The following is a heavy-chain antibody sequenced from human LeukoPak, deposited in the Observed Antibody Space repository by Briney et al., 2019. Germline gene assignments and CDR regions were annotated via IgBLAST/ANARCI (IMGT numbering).Heavy chain of an antibody. D-gene: IGHD6-13*01. CDR3: ARRELVRGAFDI. V-gene: IGHV3-66*04. Sequence: GGSLRLSCAASGFTVSSNYMSWVRQAPGKGLEWVSVIYSGGSTYYADSVKGRFTISRDNSKNTLYLQMNSLRGEDTAVYYCARRELVRGAFDIWGQGTMVTVSS. CDR2: IYSGGST. J-gene: IGHJ3*02. CDR1: GFTVSSNY.